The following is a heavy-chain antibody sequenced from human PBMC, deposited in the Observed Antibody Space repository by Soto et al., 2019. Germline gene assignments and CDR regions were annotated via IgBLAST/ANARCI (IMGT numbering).Heavy chain of an antibody. CDR2: ISSSSSYI. CDR1: GFTFSSYS. J-gene: IGHJ4*02. V-gene: IGHV3-21*01. CDR3: ARPSGSYNYFDY. Sequence: EVQLVESGGGLVKPGGSLRLSCAASGFTFSSYSMNWVRQAPGKGLEWVSSISSSSSYIYYADSVKGRFTISRDNAKNSLYLQMNSLRAEDTAVYYCARPSGSYNYFDYWGQGTLVTVSS. D-gene: IGHD1-26*01.